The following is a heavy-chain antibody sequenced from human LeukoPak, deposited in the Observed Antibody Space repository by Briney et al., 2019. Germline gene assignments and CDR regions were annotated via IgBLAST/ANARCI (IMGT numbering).Heavy chain of an antibody. J-gene: IGHJ4*02. CDR3: AREILAPGKTHDY. CDR2: INSDGSST. Sequence: GGSLRLPCAASGFTFSSYWMHWVRQAPGKGLVWVSRINSDGSSTSYADSVKGRFTISRDNAKNTLFLQMSSLRAEDTAVYFCAREILAPGKTHDYWGQGTLVTVSS. CDR1: GFTFSSYW. V-gene: IGHV3-74*01.